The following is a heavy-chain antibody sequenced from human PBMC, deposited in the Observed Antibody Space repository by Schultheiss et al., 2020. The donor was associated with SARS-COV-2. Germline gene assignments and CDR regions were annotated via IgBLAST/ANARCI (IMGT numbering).Heavy chain of an antibody. J-gene: IGHJ5*02. CDR3: AGGVATLTP. CDR2: IYHSGST. D-gene: IGHD5-12*01. V-gene: IGHV4-38-2*01. Sequence: SETLSLTCAVSGYSISSGYYWGWIRQPPGKGLEWIGSIYHSGSTYYNPSLKSRVTISVDTSKNQFSLKLSSVTAADTAVYYCAGGVATLTPWGQGTLVTVSS. CDR1: GYSISSGYY.